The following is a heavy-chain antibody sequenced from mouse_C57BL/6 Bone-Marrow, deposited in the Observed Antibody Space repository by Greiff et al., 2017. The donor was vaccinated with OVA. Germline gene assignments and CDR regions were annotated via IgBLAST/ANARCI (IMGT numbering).Heavy chain of an antibody. CDR2: INPGSGGT. Sequence: VQLQQSGAELVRPGTSVKVSCKASGYAFTNYLIEWVKQRPGQGLEWIGVINPGSGGTNYNEKFKGKATLTSDKSSSTAYMQLSSLTSEESAVYFCGRRGLGFAYWGQGTLVTVSA. J-gene: IGHJ3*01. V-gene: IGHV1-54*01. CDR3: GRRGLGFAY. CDR1: GYAFTNYL.